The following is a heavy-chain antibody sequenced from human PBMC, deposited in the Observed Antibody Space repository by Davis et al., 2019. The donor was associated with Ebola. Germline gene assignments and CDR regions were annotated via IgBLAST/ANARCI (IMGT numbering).Heavy chain of an antibody. V-gene: IGHV3-30*03. J-gene: IGHJ5*02. Sequence: GGSLRLSCAASGFTFSSYGMHWVRQAPGKGLEWVAVISYDGSNKYYADSVKGRFTISRDNSKNTLYLQMNSLRAEDTAVYYCARDQKGYIVVVPAATTRYNWFDPWGQGTLVTVSS. D-gene: IGHD2-2*01. CDR2: ISYDGSNK. CDR1: GFTFSSYG. CDR3: ARDQKGYIVVVPAATTRYNWFDP.